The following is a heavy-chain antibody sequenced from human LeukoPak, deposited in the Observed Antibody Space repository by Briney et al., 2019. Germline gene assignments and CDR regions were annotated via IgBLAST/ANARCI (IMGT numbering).Heavy chain of an antibody. V-gene: IGHV3-21*01. D-gene: IGHD6-19*01. J-gene: IGHJ4*02. Sequence: GGSLRLSCVASGFSFSDYTMNWFRQVPGEGLEWLSSIESASNYIYYVDSVKGRFTISRDNAKNPLFLQMDSLTAEDTAVYYCAREATSGWFYFDHWGQGTLVAV. CDR3: AREATSGWFYFDH. CDR2: IESASNYI. CDR1: GFSFSDYT.